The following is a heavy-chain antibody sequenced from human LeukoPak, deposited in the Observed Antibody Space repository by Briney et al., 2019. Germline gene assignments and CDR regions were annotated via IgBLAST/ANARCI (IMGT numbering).Heavy chain of an antibody. CDR1: GGSTSSYY. CDR2: IYTSGST. V-gene: IGHV4-4*07. CDR3: ARAYYDFWSGYYTWFDP. Sequence: SETLSLTCTVSGGSTSSYYWSWIRQHAGKGLEWIGRIYTSGSTNYNPSLKSRVTMSVDTSKNQFSLKLSSVTAADTAVYYCARAYYDFWSGYYTWFDPWGQGTLVTVSS. J-gene: IGHJ5*02. D-gene: IGHD3-3*01.